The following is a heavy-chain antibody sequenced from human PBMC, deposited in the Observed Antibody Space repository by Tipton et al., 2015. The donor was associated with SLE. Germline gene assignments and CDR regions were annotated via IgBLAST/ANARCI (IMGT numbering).Heavy chain of an antibody. Sequence: TLSLTCTVSSGSISSSNYYWGWIRQPPGRGLEWIGSVYYSGSTYYNPSLKSRVTISVDTSNNQFSLKLSSVTAADTAMYYCARSLYDTNWFFFDLWGQGTLVTVSS. V-gene: IGHV4-39*07. J-gene: IGHJ5*02. D-gene: IGHD1-1*01. CDR1: SGSISSSNYY. CDR3: ARSLYDTNWFFFDL. CDR2: VYYSGST.